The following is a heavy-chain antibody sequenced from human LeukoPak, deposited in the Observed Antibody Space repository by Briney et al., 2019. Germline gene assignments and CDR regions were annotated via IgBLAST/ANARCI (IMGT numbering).Heavy chain of an antibody. J-gene: IGHJ5*02. CDR2: ISYDGSNK. CDR3: AKDRVGYCSGGSCYSEAYWFDP. V-gene: IGHV3-30*18. Sequence: HPGRSLRLSCAASGFTFSSYGMHWVRQAPGKGLEWVAVISYDGSNKYYADSVKGRFTISRDNSKNTLYLQMSSLRAEDTAVYYCAKDRVGYCSGGSCYSEAYWFDPWGQGTLVTVSS. D-gene: IGHD2-15*01. CDR1: GFTFSSYG.